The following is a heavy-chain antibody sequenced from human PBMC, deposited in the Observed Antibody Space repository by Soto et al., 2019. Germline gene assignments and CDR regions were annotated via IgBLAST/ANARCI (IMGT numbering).Heavy chain of an antibody. J-gene: IGHJ6*02. CDR1: GGTFSSYA. CDR2: IIPIFGTA. D-gene: IGHD3-3*01. CDR3: AREGGRFLEWSKDGMDV. Sequence: ASVKVSCKASGGTFSSYAISWVRQAPGQGLEWMGGIIPIFGTANYAQKFQGRVTITADKSTSTAYMELSSLRSEDTAVYYCAREGGRFLEWSKDGMDVWGQGTTVTVSS. V-gene: IGHV1-69*06.